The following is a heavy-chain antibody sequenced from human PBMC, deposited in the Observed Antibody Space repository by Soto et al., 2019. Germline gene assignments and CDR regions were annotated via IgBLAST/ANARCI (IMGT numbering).Heavy chain of an antibody. CDR1: GYTFTSYG. CDR2: ISAYNGNT. V-gene: IGHV1-18*01. CDR3: ARDPLDRLYGSGSYLSFDP. D-gene: IGHD3-10*01. Sequence: QVQLVQSGAEVKKPGASVKVSCKASGYTFTSYGISWVRQAPGQGLEWMGWISAYNGNTNYAQKLQGRVTMTTATSRSTAYMEMRSLRPDATAVYYCARDPLDRLYGSGSYLSFDPWGQGTLVTVSS. J-gene: IGHJ5*02.